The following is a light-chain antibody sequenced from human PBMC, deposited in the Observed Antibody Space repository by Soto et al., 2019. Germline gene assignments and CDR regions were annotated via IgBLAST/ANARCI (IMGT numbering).Light chain of an antibody. CDR3: QQYGTSLRT. CDR2: GAS. Sequence: IVMTQSPAALALSPGEKATRSCRASQSISNNFAWFQQKPGQVPRLLIYGASNRATGVSARFSGSGSGTDFTLTINRLEPEDFAVYYCQQYGTSLRTFGQGTRVDIK. J-gene: IGKJ1*01. CDR1: QSISNN. V-gene: IGKV3-15*01.